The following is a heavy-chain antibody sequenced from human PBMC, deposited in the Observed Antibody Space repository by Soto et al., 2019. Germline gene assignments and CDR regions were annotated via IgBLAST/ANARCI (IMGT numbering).Heavy chain of an antibody. J-gene: IGHJ4*02. V-gene: IGHV3-23*01. CDR3: AKGSIEYSASVDN. CDR2: LSARGGSS. Sequence: DVQLLESGGGLVQPGGSLRLSCAASGFSFSSYAMVWVGQAPGKGLEWVAVLSARGGSSYFAESVKGRFTISRNNSKNVLSLEMNSLRAEDTAIYFCAKGSIEYSASVDNCGQGTLVLVSS. CDR1: GFSFSSYA. D-gene: IGHD4-4*01.